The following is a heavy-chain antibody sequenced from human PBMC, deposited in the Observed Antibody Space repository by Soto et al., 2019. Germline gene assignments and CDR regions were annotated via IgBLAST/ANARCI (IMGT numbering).Heavy chain of an antibody. D-gene: IGHD1-26*01. CDR3: SADIPWELLSKTGAFDS. V-gene: IGHV3-15*01. Sequence: EALSLTCTASGSTVSTAWMSWVRQAPGTGRGWEGRINSNTGGGTTDYAAPVKGSFPISRADSKNTLYLQMSSLKPGDTAVYYCSADIPWELLSKTGAFDSWGQGTTVTASS. J-gene: IGHJ3*02. CDR1: GSTVSTAW. CDR2: INSNTGGGTT.